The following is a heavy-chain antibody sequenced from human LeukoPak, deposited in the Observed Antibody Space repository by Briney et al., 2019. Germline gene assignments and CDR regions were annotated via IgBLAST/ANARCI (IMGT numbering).Heavy chain of an antibody. D-gene: IGHD3-22*01. CDR3: ARGRIRYYDSSGYLDY. Sequence: PSETLSLTCAVYGGSFSGYYWSWIRQPPGKGLEWIGEINHSGSTNYNPSLKSRVTISVHTSKNQFSLKLSSVTAADTAVYYCARGRIRYYDSSGYLDYWGQGTLVTVSS. J-gene: IGHJ4*02. V-gene: IGHV4-34*01. CDR1: GGSFSGYY. CDR2: INHSGST.